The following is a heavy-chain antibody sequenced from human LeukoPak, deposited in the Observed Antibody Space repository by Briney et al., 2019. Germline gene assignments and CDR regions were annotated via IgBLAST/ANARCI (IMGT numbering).Heavy chain of an antibody. CDR3: ARVNYDYVWGSMNYYGMDV. J-gene: IGHJ6*02. CDR1: GFTFSSYW. V-gene: IGHV3-7*04. Sequence: GGSLRLSCAASGFTFSSYWMSWVRQAPGKGLEWVANIKQDGSEKYYVDSVKGRFTISRDNAKNSLYLQMNSLRAEDTAVYYCARVNYDYVWGSMNYYGMDVWGQGTTVTVSS. D-gene: IGHD3-16*01. CDR2: IKQDGSEK.